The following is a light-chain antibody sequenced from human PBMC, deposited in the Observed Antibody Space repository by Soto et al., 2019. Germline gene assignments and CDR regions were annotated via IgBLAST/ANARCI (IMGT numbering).Light chain of an antibody. Sequence: DIRMTQSPSSVSASVGDRVTITCRASQDIRSWLTWYQQKPGKATKLLIYAASTLQSGVPSRFSGSGSGTDFTLTINSLQPEDFATYYCQQANAFPHTFGQGTKLEIK. V-gene: IGKV1-12*01. CDR3: QQANAFPHT. CDR1: QDIRSW. CDR2: AAS. J-gene: IGKJ2*01.